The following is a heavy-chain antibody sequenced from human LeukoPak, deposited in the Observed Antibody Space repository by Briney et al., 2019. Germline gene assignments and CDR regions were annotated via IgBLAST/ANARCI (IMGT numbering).Heavy chain of an antibody. CDR2: MYLSGTT. CDR3: AGLVGRYSSGLYYYYFDY. Sequence: KPSETLSLTCTVSGDSINSLDLWSWVRQPPGKGLEWIGEMYLSGTTHSNPSVKSRVTISIDKSKNQFFLILSSVTAADTAVYYCAGLVGRYSSGLYYYYFDYWGQGTLVTVSS. D-gene: IGHD3-22*01. J-gene: IGHJ4*02. V-gene: IGHV4-4*02. CDR1: GDSINSLDL.